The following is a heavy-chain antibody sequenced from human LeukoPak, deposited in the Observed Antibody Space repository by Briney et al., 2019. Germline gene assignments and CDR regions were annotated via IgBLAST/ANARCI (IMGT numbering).Heavy chain of an antibody. J-gene: IGHJ3*02. D-gene: IGHD3-22*01. CDR3: ATYMGYYDSSGYDAFDI. CDR1: GFTFSNYG. Sequence: GGSLRLSCAASGFTFSNYGMQWVRQAPGKGLEWVAFIRYDGSNNYYADSVKGRFTISRDNSKNTLYLQMNSLRAEDTAVYYCATYMGYYDSSGYDAFDIWGQGTMVTVSS. V-gene: IGHV3-30*02. CDR2: IRYDGSNN.